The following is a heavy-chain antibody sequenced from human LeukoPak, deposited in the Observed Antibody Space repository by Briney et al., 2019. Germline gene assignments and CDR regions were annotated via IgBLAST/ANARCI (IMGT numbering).Heavy chain of an antibody. CDR2: ISAYNGNT. Sequence: ASVKVSCKASGYSFPNNGISWLGQAPGQGLEWMGWISAYNGNTNYAQKLQGRVTMTTDTSTSTAYMELRSLRCDDTAVYYCARCNHGFWSGALDYWGQGTLVTVSS. CDR1: GYSFPNNG. V-gene: IGHV1-18*01. CDR3: ARCNHGFWSGALDY. D-gene: IGHD3-3*01. J-gene: IGHJ4*02.